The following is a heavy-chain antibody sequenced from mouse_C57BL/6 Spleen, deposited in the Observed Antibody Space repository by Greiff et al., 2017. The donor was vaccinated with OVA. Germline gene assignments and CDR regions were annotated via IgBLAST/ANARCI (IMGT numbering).Heavy chain of an antibody. D-gene: IGHD1-1*01. V-gene: IGHV1-76*01. CDR3: GRRGSYEDKDY. CDR1: GYTFTDYY. Sequence: LVESGAELVRPGASVKLSCKASGYTFTDYYINWVKQRPGQGLEWIARIYPGSGNTYYNEKFKGKATMTADTSSSTAYMKLSSLTSEDYAVYYCGRRGSYEDKDYWGKGTSVTVSS. CDR2: IYPGSGNT. J-gene: IGHJ4*01.